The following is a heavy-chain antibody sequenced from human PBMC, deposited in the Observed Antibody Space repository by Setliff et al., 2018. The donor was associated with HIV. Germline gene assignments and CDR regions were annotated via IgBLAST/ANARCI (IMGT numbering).Heavy chain of an antibody. Sequence: SETLSLTCTVSGGSISSSSYYWGWLRQPPGKGLEWIASFSYSGTTYYSPSLKSRVTMSVDTSKNQFSLQLSSVTAADTAVYFCSTDSSGYYSFDYWGQGTLVTVSS. CDR2: FSYSGTT. D-gene: IGHD3-22*01. J-gene: IGHJ4*01. CDR1: GGSISSSSYY. CDR3: STDSSGYYSFDY. V-gene: IGHV4-39*02.